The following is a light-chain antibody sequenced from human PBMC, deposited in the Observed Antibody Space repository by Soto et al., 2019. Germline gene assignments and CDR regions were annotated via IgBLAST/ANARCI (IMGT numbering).Light chain of an antibody. CDR1: QSISSW. CDR3: QQYNSYSVK. CDR2: DAS. J-gene: IGKJ1*01. Sequence: DIQMTQSPSTLSASVGDRVTITCRASQSISSWLAWYQQKPGKAPKLLIYDASSLESGVPSRFSGSGSGTEFTLNISSLQPDDFATYYCQQYNSYSVKFGQGTKVEIK. V-gene: IGKV1-5*01.